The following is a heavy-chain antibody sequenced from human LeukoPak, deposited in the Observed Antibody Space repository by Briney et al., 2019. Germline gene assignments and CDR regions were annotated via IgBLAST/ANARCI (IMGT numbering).Heavy chain of an antibody. Sequence: ASVKVSCKASGYTFTSYGISWVRQAPGQGLEWMGWISGYNGNTNYAQKLQGRVTMTTDTSTSTAYMELRSLRSDDTAVYYCARQVRFLEWLFPDYYYYYGMDVWGQGTTVTVSS. CDR1: GYTFTSYG. CDR2: ISGYNGNT. D-gene: IGHD3-3*01. CDR3: ARQVRFLEWLFPDYYYYYGMDV. J-gene: IGHJ6*02. V-gene: IGHV1-18*04.